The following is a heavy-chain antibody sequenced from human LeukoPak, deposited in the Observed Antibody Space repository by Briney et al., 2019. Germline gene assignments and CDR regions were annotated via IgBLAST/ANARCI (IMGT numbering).Heavy chain of an antibody. Sequence: GGSLRLSCAASGFTFSSYAMSWVRQAPGKGLEWASAISGSGGSTYYADSVKGRFTISRDNAKNSLYLQMNSLRAEDTAVYYCAVAYGMDVWGQGTTVTVSS. CDR3: AVAYGMDV. CDR2: ISGSGGST. V-gene: IGHV3-23*01. J-gene: IGHJ6*02. CDR1: GFTFSSYA.